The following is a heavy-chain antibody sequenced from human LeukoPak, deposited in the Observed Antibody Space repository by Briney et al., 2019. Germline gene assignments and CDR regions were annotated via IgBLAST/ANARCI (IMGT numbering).Heavy chain of an antibody. CDR2: ITSSSSYI. CDR3: ARRYGSGSFY. J-gene: IGHJ4*02. V-gene: IGHV3-21*01. Sequence: GGSLRLSCAASGFTFSSYSMNWVRQAPGNGLEWVSSITSSSSYIYYADSVKGQFTISRDNAKNSLYLQMNSLRAEDTAVYYCARRYGSGSFYWGQGTLVTVSS. D-gene: IGHD3-10*01. CDR1: GFTFSSYS.